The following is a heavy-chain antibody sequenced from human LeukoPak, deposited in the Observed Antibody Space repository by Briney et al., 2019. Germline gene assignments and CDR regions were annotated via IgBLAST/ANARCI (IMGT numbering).Heavy chain of an antibody. CDR2: INSDGSST. V-gene: IGHV3-74*01. Sequence: GGSLRLSCAASGFTFSSYWMHWVRQAPGKGLVWVSRINSDGSSTSYADSMKGRFTISRDNAKNTLYLQMNSLRAEDTAVYYCAREQGYCSSTSCYVGAFDIWGQGTMVTVSS. CDR3: AREQGYCSSTSCYVGAFDI. J-gene: IGHJ3*02. CDR1: GFTFSSYW. D-gene: IGHD2-2*01.